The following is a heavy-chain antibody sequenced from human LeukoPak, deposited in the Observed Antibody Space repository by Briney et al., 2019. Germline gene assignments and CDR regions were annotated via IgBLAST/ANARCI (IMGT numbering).Heavy chain of an antibody. Sequence: GASVKVSCKASGYTFTSYYMHWVRQAPGQGLEWMGIINPSGGSTSYAQKFQGRVTMTRDTSTSTVYMELSSLRSEDTAVYYCARDFRVAAAAYYYYYMDVWGKGTTVTISS. V-gene: IGHV1-46*01. D-gene: IGHD6-13*01. CDR2: INPSGGST. CDR3: ARDFRVAAAAYYYYYMDV. J-gene: IGHJ6*03. CDR1: GYTFTSYY.